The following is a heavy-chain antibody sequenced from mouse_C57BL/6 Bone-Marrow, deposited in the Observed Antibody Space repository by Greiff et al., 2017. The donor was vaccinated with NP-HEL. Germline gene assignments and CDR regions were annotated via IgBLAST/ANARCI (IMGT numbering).Heavy chain of an antibody. CDR2: IDPENGDT. CDR3: TTSITTVVARAMDY. CDR1: GFNIKDDY. Sequence: EVKLQESGAELVRPGASVKLSCTASGFNIKDDYMHWVKQRPEQGLAWIGWIDPENGDTEYASKFQGKATITADTSSNTAYLQLSRLTSEDTAVYYCTTSITTVVARAMDYWGQGTSVTVSS. V-gene: IGHV14-4*01. J-gene: IGHJ4*01. D-gene: IGHD1-1*01.